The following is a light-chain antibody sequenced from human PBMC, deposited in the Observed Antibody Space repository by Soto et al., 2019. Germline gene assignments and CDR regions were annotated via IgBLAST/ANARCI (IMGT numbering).Light chain of an antibody. CDR2: GTS. J-gene: IGKJ1*01. CDR1: QYVSSTY. CDR3: QEYDNSRGP. V-gene: IGKV3-20*01. Sequence: EIVLTQSPGTLFLSPGERATLSCRASQYVSSTYLAWYQQKPGQAPRLLMYGTSSRATGIPDRFSGSGSGTDFNLTISRLEPEDFSVYYWQEYDNSRGPFGQGTKVEIK.